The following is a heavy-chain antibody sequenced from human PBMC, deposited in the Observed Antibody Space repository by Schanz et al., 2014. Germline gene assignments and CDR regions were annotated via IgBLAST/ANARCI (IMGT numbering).Heavy chain of an antibody. CDR2: IIPILGIA. J-gene: IGHJ4*02. Sequence: QVQLVQSGAEVKKPGASVKVSCKASGYTFIIYGINWVRQAPGQGLEWMGRIIPILGIANYAQKFQGRVTITADRSTSTVYMELSSLRSEDTAVYYCARDGVDAAAGGNYWGQGTLVTVSS. CDR3: ARDGVDAAAGGNY. V-gene: IGHV1-69*04. D-gene: IGHD6-13*01. CDR1: GYTFIIYG.